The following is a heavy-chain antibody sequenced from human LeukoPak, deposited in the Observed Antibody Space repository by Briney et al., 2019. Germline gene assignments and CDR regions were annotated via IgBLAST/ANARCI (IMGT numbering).Heavy chain of an antibody. D-gene: IGHD3-16*01. CDR3: AKDSRIRLGESDY. Sequence: GGSLRLSCAASGFTFSSYAMSWVRQAPGKGLEWVSAISGSGGSTYYADSVKGRITISRDNSKNTLYLQVNSLRAEDTAVDYCAKDSRIRLGESDYWGQGTLVTVSS. CDR2: ISGSGGST. CDR1: GFTFSSYA. V-gene: IGHV3-23*01. J-gene: IGHJ4*02.